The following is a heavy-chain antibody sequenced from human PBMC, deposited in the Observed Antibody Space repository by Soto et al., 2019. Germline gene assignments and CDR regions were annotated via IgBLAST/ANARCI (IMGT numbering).Heavy chain of an antibody. CDR1: GFTFSNYG. V-gene: IGHV3-23*01. Sequence: VGSLRLSCAASGFTFSNYGMSWVRQAPGKGLEWVSAISGSGDNTYHADSVKGRFTISRDNSKNTLYLQMNSLRAEDTAVYYCAKRWGNRFLEPRDYFDYWGQGTLVTVSS. CDR2: ISGSGDNT. J-gene: IGHJ4*02. D-gene: IGHD3-3*01. CDR3: AKRWGNRFLEPRDYFDY.